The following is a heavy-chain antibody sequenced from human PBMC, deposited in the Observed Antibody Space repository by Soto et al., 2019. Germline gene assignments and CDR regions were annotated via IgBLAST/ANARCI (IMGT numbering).Heavy chain of an antibody. V-gene: IGHV3-23*01. CDR2: ISPRGDST. D-gene: IGHD5-12*01. CDR1: GLTFSSYA. J-gene: IGHJ4*02. CDR3: AKVARGYDLEIFEY. Sequence: EVQLLESGGGLVQPGGSLRLSCVASGLTFSSYAMSWVRQAPGKGLEWVSAISPRGDSTYYADSVKGHFTISRDNSKNTLYLPMDSLRAGDTAVYYCAKVARGYDLEIFEYWGQGTLVTVSS.